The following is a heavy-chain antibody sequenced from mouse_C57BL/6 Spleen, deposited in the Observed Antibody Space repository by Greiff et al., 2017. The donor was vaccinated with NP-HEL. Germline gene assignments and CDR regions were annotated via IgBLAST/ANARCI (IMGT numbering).Heavy chain of an antibody. V-gene: IGHV1-55*01. CDR1: GYTFTSYW. J-gene: IGHJ4*01. Sequence: QVQLQQPGAELVKPGASVKMSCKASGYTFTSYWITWVKQRPGQGLEWIGDIYPGSGSTNYNEKFKSKATLTVDTSSSTAYMQLSSLTSEDSAVYYCARSGYDYDPLAMDYWGQGTSVTVSS. D-gene: IGHD2-4*01. CDR3: ARSGYDYDPLAMDY. CDR2: IYPGSGST.